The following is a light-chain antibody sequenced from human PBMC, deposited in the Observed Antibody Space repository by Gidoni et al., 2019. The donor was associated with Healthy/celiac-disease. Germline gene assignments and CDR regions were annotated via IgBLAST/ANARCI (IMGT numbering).Light chain of an antibody. CDR1: QSVRSN. J-gene: IGKJ3*01. CDR3: QQYNNWPRT. CDR2: GAS. Sequence: EIVMTQSPATLSVSPGERATLSCRASQSVRSNLAWYQQKPGQAPRLLIYGASTRATGIPARFSGSGSGTEFTLTISSLQSEDFAVYYCQQYNNWPRTFXSXTKVDIK. V-gene: IGKV3-15*01.